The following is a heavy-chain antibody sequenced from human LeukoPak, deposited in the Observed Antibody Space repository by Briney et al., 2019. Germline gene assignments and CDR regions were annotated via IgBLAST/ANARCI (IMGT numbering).Heavy chain of an antibody. CDR3: ARRISPSGCDY. D-gene: IGHD2/OR15-2a*01. V-gene: IGHV3-53*01. CDR2: MYSGGST. Sequence: PGGSLRLSCAASGFTVSSNYMSWVRQAPGKGLEWVSVMYSGGSTYYADSVRGRFTISRDNSKNTLYLQINSLRAEDTAVYYCARRISPSGCDYWGRGTLVTVSS. CDR1: GFTVSSNY. J-gene: IGHJ4*02.